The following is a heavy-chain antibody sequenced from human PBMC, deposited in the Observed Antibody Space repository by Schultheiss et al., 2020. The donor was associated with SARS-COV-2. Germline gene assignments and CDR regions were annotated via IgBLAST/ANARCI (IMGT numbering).Heavy chain of an antibody. CDR2: ISASGYS. V-gene: IGHV4-4*07. J-gene: IGHJ6*02. Sequence: ETLSLTCNVSGGSISNYYWSWIRQPAGKGLEWIGRISASGYSNYNPSLKSRIIMSVDTSKKHFSLNVTSVTAADTAVYYCARGDSSSWSGSYYYGMDVWGQGTTVTVSS. CDR3: ARGDSSSWSGSYYYGMDV. CDR1: GGSISNYY. D-gene: IGHD6-13*01.